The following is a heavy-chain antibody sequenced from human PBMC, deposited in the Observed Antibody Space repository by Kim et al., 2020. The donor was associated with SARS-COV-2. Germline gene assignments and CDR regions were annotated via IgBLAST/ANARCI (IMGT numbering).Heavy chain of an antibody. CDR2: ISYDGSNK. CDR1: GFTFSSYA. D-gene: IGHD1-1*01. V-gene: IGHV3-30-3*01. CDR3: ASFPVPDAFDI. J-gene: IGHJ3*02. Sequence: GGSLRLSCAASGFTFSSYAMHWVRQAPGKGLEWVAVISYDGSNKYYADSVKGRFTISRDNSKNTLYLQMNILRAEDTAVYYCASFPVPDAFDIWGQGTMVTVSS.